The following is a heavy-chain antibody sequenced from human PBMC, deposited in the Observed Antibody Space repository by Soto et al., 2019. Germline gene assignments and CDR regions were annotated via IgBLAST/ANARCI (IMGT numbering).Heavy chain of an antibody. CDR2: INPSGGST. D-gene: IGHD6-19*01. CDR1: GYTFTSYY. J-gene: IGHJ4*02. V-gene: IGHV1-46*01. CDR3: ARVRAVAGQFDY. Sequence: ASVKVSCKASGYTFTSYYMHWVRQAPGQGLEWMGIINPSGGSTSYAQKFQGRVTMTRDTSTSTAYMELSCLRSEDTAVYYCARVRAVAGQFDYWGQGILVTVSS.